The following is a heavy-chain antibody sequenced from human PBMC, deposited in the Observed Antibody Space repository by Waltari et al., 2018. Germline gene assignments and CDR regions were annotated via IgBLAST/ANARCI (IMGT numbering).Heavy chain of an antibody. V-gene: IGHV3-48*01. J-gene: IGHJ6*02. D-gene: IGHD6-19*01. Sequence: EVQLVESGGTLAQPGGSPRLSCATSGFVFRAHSMNWVRQVPGKGVEWVSYISSSSSNRYYAESVRGRVTISRDNAQNSLFLQMDSLRAEDTAVYFCARDLSREHAVAGRPGPAMDVWGRGTTVIVSS. CDR1: GFVFRAHS. CDR2: ISSSSSNR. CDR3: ARDLSREHAVAGRPGPAMDV.